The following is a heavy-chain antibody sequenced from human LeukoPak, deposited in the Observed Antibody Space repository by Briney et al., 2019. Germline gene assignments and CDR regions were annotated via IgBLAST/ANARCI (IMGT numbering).Heavy chain of an antibody. D-gene: IGHD6-19*01. Sequence: GGSLRLSCSASGITFSSHAMHWVRQAPGKGLEYASAISDNGGMTFYADSVKGRFTISRDNSKNTLYLQMGSLRGEDTAVYYCYVSGWTEDIDNWGQGTLVTVSS. CDR2: ISDNGGMT. J-gene: IGHJ4*02. CDR1: GITFSSHA. CDR3: YVSGWTEDIDN. V-gene: IGHV3-64D*06.